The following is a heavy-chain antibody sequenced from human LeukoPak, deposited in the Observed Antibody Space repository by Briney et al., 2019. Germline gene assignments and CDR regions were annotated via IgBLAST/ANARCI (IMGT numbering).Heavy chain of an antibody. J-gene: IGHJ4*02. Sequence: RSGGSLRLSCEASGFTFSAYSMNWVRQAPGKGLEWGSYISGSSSTIYYADSVKGRFTISRDNGKNTLYLQMNSLRAEDTAVYYCARGSTYYDSSGQVPFGYWGQGTLVTVSS. CDR3: ARGSTYYDSSGQVPFGY. CDR1: GFTFSAYS. D-gene: IGHD3-22*01. V-gene: IGHV3-48*01. CDR2: ISGSSSTI.